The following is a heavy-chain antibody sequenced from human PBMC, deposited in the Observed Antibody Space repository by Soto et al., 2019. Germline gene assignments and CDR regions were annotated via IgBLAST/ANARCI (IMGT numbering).Heavy chain of an antibody. CDR3: ARPSAPAQWLDGLPSEYFQH. CDR1: GFTFSSYG. J-gene: IGHJ1*01. D-gene: IGHD6-19*01. Sequence: PGGSLRLSCAASGFTFSSYGMHWVRQAPGKGLEWVAVICYDGSNKYYAVSVKGRFTISRDNSKNTLYLQMNSLRAEDTAVYYCARPSAPAQWLDGLPSEYFQHWGQGTLVTVSS. CDR2: ICYDGSNK. V-gene: IGHV3-33*01.